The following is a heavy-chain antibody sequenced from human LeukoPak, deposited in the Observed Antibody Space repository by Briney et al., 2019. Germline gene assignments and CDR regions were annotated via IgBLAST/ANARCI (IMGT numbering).Heavy chain of an antibody. CDR1: GFTFSSYA. V-gene: IGHV3-30-3*01. CDR2: ISYDGSNK. Sequence: PGGSLRLSCAASGFTFSSYAMHWVRQAPGKGLEWVAVISYDGSNKYYADSVKGRFTISRDNSKNTLYLQMNSLRAEDTAVYYCARGVGDSYGSGDNWFDPWGQGTLVTVSS. D-gene: IGHD5-18*01. J-gene: IGHJ5*02. CDR3: ARGVGDSYGSGDNWFDP.